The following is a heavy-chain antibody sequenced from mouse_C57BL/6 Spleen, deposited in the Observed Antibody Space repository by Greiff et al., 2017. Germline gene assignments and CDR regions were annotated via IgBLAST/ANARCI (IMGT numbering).Heavy chain of an antibody. CDR3: ARDWDERDDFDY. CDR1: GYSITSGYY. D-gene: IGHD4-1*01. CDR2: ISYDGSN. V-gene: IGHV3-6*01. J-gene: IGHJ2*01. Sequence: EVKLMEPGPGLVKPSQSLSLTCSVTGYSITSGYYRNWIRQFPGNNLEWRGYISYDGSNNYNPSLKNRISITRDTSKNPLFLKLNSVTSEDTATYYCARDWDERDDFDYWGQGTPLTVSS.